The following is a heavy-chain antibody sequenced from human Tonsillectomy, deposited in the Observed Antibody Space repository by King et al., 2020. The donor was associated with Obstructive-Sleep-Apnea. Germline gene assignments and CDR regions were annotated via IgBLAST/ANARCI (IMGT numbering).Heavy chain of an antibody. CDR1: GGSISSYY. Sequence: QLQESGPGLVKPSETLSLTCTVSGGSISSYYWSWIRQPPGKGLEWIGYIYYIGSTNYNPSLKSRVTISVDTSKNQFSLKLSSVTAADTAVYYCARRESYGSGSYYIYWGQGTLVTVSS. J-gene: IGHJ4*02. CDR2: IYYIGST. CDR3: ARRESYGSGSYYIY. V-gene: IGHV4-59*08. D-gene: IGHD3-10*01.